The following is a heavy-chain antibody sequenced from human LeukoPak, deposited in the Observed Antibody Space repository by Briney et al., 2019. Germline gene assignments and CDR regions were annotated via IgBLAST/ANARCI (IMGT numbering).Heavy chain of an antibody. CDR1: GGSISSSSYY. J-gene: IGHJ4*02. D-gene: IGHD3-22*01. Sequence: SETLSLTCTVSGGSISSSSYYWGWIRQPPGKGLEWIGSIYYSGSTYYNPSLKSRVTISVDTSKNQFSLKLSPVTAADTAVYYCARDHYYDSSGPSDYWGQGTLVTVSS. CDR2: IYYSGST. V-gene: IGHV4-39*07. CDR3: ARDHYYDSSGPSDY.